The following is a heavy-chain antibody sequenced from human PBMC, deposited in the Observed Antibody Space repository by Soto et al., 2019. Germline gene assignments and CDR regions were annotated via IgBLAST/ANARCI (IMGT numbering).Heavy chain of an antibody. J-gene: IGHJ4*02. CDR3: AADVSDGGPLFEF. CDR1: GFAFNNYA. CDR2: IDRTGGAT. Sequence: EVPLLESGGDLVQPGGSLRLSCVASGFAFNNYAMSWVRQAPGKGLEWVSTIDRTGGATHYADSVKGRFTISRDNSKDTLFLHMNILGVEDAAKYYCAADVSDGGPLFEFWGQGTLVTVSS. V-gene: IGHV3-23*01. D-gene: IGHD5-18*01.